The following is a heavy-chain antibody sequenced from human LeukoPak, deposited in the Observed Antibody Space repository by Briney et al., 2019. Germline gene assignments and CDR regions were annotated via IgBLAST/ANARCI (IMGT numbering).Heavy chain of an antibody. CDR2: IFSSSAYI. D-gene: IGHD2/OR15-2a*01. CDR3: ARDFYDGFALDY. V-gene: IGHV3-21*03. Sequence: GRSLRLSCTAYGFTFGDHAMNWVRQAPGKGLERVSFIFSSSAYIYYTDSVKGRFTISRDNARNSLYLQMDNLRAEDTGVYYCARDFYDGFALDYWGQGTLVTVSS. CDR1: GFTFGDHA. J-gene: IGHJ4*02.